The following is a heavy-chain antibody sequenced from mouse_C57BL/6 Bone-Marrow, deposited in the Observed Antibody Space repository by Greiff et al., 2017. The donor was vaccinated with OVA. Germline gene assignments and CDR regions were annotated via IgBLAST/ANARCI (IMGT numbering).Heavy chain of an antibody. V-gene: IGHV1-39*01. D-gene: IGHD1-1*01. CDR2: INPNYGTT. CDR3: ARWGGSDAMDY. J-gene: IGHJ4*01. CDR1: GYSFTDYN. Sequence: VHVKQSGPELVKPGASVKISCKASGYSFTDYNMNWVKQSNGKSLEWIGVINPNYGTTSYNQKFKGKATLTVDRSSSTDYMQLNSLTSEDSAVYYCARWGGSDAMDYWGQGTSVTVSS.